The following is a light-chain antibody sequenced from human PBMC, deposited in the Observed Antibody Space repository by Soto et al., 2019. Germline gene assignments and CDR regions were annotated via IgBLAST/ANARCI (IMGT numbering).Light chain of an antibody. V-gene: IGLV3-25*02. CDR1: ALPKQY. CDR3: QSADSSGTSV. J-gene: IGLJ1*01. Sequence: SYELTQPPSVSVSPGQTARSTCSGDALPKQYAYWYQQKPGQAPVLVIYKDSERPSGIPARFSGSSSGTTVTLTISGVQPEDEADHYCQSADSSGTSVFGTGTKVPVL. CDR2: KDS.